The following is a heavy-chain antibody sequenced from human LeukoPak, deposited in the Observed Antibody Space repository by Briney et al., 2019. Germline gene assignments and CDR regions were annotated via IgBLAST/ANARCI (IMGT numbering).Heavy chain of an antibody. Sequence: PGGSLRLSCAASGFAFSSYEMNWVRQAPGKGLEWVSYINTSVSTIYYGDSVKGRFTISRDNAKNSLFLQMNILRAEDTAVYYCARGSDYGVGAFDIWGQGTMVTVSS. D-gene: IGHD4-17*01. CDR3: ARGSDYGVGAFDI. J-gene: IGHJ3*02. V-gene: IGHV3-48*03. CDR2: INTSVSTI. CDR1: GFAFSSYE.